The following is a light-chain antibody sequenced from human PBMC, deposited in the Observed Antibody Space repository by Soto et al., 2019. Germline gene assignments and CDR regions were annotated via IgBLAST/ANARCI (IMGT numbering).Light chain of an antibody. V-gene: IGKV3-20*01. J-gene: IGKJ1*01. CDR3: QQYGSSGT. CDR2: GAS. CDR1: QSVSNNY. Sequence: EIVLTQSPGTLSLSPGERATLSCRASQSVSNNYLAWYQQKPGQAPRLLIYGASNRATGIPDRFSGSVSGTDFTLTISRVEPEDFAVYYCQQYGSSGTVGQVTKVDIK.